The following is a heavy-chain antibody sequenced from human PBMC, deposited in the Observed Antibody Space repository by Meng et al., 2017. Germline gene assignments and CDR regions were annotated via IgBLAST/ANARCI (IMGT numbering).Heavy chain of an antibody. CDR2: ISAYNGNT. CDR3: ARGGIAVAIDY. Sequence: VQMVRCGAQVKTPGASVKVSSKASGYTFTSNGICWVRQAPGQGLEWMGWISAYNGNTNYAQKLKGRVTMTTDTSTSTAYMELRSLRSDDTAVYYCARGGIAVAIDYWGQGTLVTVSS. V-gene: IGHV1-18*01. CDR1: GYTFTSNG. D-gene: IGHD6-19*01. J-gene: IGHJ4*02.